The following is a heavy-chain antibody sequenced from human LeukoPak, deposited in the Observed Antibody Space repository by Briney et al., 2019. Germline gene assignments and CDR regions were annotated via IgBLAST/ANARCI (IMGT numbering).Heavy chain of an antibody. J-gene: IGHJ5*02. CDR1: GGSISSGGYY. Sequence: SETLSLTCTVSGGSISSGGYYWSWIRQHPGKGLEWIGYIYYSGSTYYNPSLKSRVTISVDTSKNQFSLKLSSVTAADTAVYYCARRSPYYYGSRNWFDPWGQGTLVTVSS. D-gene: IGHD3-10*01. CDR2: IYYSGST. CDR3: ARRSPYYYGSRNWFDP. V-gene: IGHV4-31*03.